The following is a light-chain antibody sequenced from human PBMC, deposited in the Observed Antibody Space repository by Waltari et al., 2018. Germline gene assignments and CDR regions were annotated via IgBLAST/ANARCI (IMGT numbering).Light chain of an antibody. Sequence: QSVLTQPPSASGTPGQRVTISCSGRFSNTGSNTVNWYQQFPGTAPKLLIYSNDQRPSGVPDRFSGSKSGTSASLAISGLQSEDEADYYCAAWDDSMNAYVVFGGGTKLTVL. V-gene: IGLV1-44*01. CDR2: SND. J-gene: IGLJ2*01. CDR1: FSNTGSNT. CDR3: AAWDDSMNAYVV.